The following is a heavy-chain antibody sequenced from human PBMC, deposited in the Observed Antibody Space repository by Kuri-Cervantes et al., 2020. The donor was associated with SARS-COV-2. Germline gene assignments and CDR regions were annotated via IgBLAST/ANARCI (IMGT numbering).Heavy chain of an antibody. Sequence: GGSLRLSCAASGFTFSSYSMNWVRQAPGKGLEWVSSISSSSSYIYYADSVKGRFTISRDNAKNSLYLQMNSLRAEDTALYRCATNDYGVSYMDVWGKGTTVTVSS. CDR2: ISSSSSYI. CDR3: ATNDYGVSYMDV. D-gene: IGHD4-17*01. V-gene: IGHV3-21*04. CDR1: GFTFSSYS. J-gene: IGHJ6*03.